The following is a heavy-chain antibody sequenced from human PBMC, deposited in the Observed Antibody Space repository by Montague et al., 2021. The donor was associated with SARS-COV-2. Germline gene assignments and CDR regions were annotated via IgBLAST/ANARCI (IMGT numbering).Heavy chain of an antibody. Sequence: SETLSLTCTVSFDSISTYYWSWIRQPPGKGLEWIGLIFYKGSTKYNPSXXRRVSISLDTSKNQFSLKLSSVTAADTAVYYCARQDAWAYCGDECYRGWFDSWGQGTLVTVSS. CDR1: FDSISTYY. V-gene: IGHV4-59*01. CDR3: ARQDAWAYCGDECYRGWFDS. CDR2: IFYKGST. J-gene: IGHJ5*01. D-gene: IGHD2-21*01.